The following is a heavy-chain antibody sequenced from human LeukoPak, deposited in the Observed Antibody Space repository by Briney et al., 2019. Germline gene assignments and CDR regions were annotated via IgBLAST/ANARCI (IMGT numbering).Heavy chain of an antibody. CDR3: ARGYSSSWYDGIRYVDY. CDR1: GFTFSSYS. Sequence: PGGSLRLSCAASGFTFSSYSMNWVRQAPGKGLEWVSSISSSSSYIYYADSVKGRFTISRDNAKNSLYLQMNSLRAEDTAVYYCARGYSSSWYDGIRYVDYWGQGTLVTVSS. J-gene: IGHJ4*02. D-gene: IGHD6-13*01. V-gene: IGHV3-21*01. CDR2: ISSSSSYI.